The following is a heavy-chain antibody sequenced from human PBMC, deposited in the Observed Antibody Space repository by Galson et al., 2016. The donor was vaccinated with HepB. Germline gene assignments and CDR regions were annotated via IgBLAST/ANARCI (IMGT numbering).Heavy chain of an antibody. Sequence: SLRLSCAASGFTFSRYTLSWVRQAPGRGLEWVSSIHSTGENTYYADSVKGRFTISRDNSKNTLYLQINSLRAEDTALYYCAKSDSSGYFYAYWGPGTLVTVSS. CDR1: GFTFSRYT. D-gene: IGHD3-22*01. V-gene: IGHV3-23*01. CDR2: IHSTGENT. CDR3: AKSDSSGYFYAY. J-gene: IGHJ4*02.